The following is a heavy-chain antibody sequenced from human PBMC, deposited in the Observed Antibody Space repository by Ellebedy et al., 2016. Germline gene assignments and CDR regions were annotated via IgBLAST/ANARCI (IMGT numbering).Heavy chain of an antibody. CDR3: ARDREAYYDILTGLDY. CDR1: GYTFTNFG. J-gene: IGHJ4*02. Sequence: ASVKVSCXASGYTFTNFGISWVRQAPGQGLEWMGWISVYNGNMDYAQKFQGRVTMTTDTSTSTAYVELRSLRSDDTAVYYCARDREAYYDILTGLDYWGQGTLVTVSS. CDR2: ISVYNGNM. D-gene: IGHD3-9*01. V-gene: IGHV1-18*01.